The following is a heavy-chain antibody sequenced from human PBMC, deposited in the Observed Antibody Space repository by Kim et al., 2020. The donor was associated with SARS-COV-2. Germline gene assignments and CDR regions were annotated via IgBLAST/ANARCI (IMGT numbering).Heavy chain of an antibody. Sequence: GRSLRLSCAASGFTFNSYALSWVRQAPGKGLEWVSAITGSGGSTYYVDSVKGRFTISRDNSKNTLYLQMNSLRAEDTAVYYCAKDRDYYDSSGYYYYYY. CDR3: AKDRDYYDSSGYYYYYY. D-gene: IGHD3-22*01. CDR2: ITGSGGST. CDR1: GFTFNSYA. J-gene: IGHJ6*03. V-gene: IGHV3-23*01.